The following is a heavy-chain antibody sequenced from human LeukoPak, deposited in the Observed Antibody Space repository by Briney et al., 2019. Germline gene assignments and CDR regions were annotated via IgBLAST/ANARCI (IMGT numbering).Heavy chain of an antibody. V-gene: IGHV3-48*01. D-gene: IGHD5-24*01. CDR3: ARDYKYAFGN. CDR1: GFTFSDYS. CDR2: IGIDSGNT. Sequence: PGGSLRLSCAASGFTFSDYSMNWVRQAPGKGPEWISYIGIDSGNTNYADSVKGRFTISGDKAKNSLYLQMNSLRVEDTAVYYCARDYKYAFGNWGQGTLVTVSS. J-gene: IGHJ4*02.